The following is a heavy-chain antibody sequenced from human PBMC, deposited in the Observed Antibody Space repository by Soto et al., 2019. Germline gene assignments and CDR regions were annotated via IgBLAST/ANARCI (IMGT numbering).Heavy chain of an antibody. Sequence: XVSLRLSCAASGFTFNSYCMSWVRQTPGKGLEWVANIKQDGGEKHYVDPVKGRFTISRDNAKNSLHLQMNSLRVEDTGVYYCARDGTPYSPTSGWFGPWGQRTLVTVSS. V-gene: IGHV3-7*01. CDR3: ARDGTPYSPTSGWFGP. CDR1: GFTFNSYC. J-gene: IGHJ5*02. D-gene: IGHD6-13*01. CDR2: IKQDGGEK.